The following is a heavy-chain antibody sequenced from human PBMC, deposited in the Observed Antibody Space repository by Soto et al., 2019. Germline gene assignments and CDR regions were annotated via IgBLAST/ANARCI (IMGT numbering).Heavy chain of an antibody. J-gene: IGHJ6*03. CDR3: AKRAYCSGGSCYHPDTYYYYYYMDV. D-gene: IGHD2-15*01. CDR2: ISGSGGST. Sequence: GGSLRLSCAASGFTFSSYAMSWVRQAPGKGLEWVSAISGSGGSTYYADSVKGRFTISRGNSKNTLYLQMNSLRAEDTAVYYCAKRAYCSGGSCYHPDTYYYYYYMDVWGKGTTVTVSS. CDR1: GFTFSSYA. V-gene: IGHV3-23*01.